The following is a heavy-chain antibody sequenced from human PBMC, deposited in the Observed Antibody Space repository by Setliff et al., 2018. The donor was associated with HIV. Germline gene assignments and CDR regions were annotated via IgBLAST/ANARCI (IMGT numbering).Heavy chain of an antibody. CDR3: ARGRYNGDSYSGGFYYFDH. D-gene: IGHD1-1*01. Sequence: SETLSLTCTVSGGSISSYYWSWIRQPPGKGLEWIGHINDNGGANYNPSLTTRATISVATPKNQFFLELISVTAADTAVYYCARGRYNGDSYSGGFYYFDHWDQGSLVTVSS. CDR1: GGSISSYY. V-gene: IGHV4-34*01. J-gene: IGHJ4*02. CDR2: INDNGGA.